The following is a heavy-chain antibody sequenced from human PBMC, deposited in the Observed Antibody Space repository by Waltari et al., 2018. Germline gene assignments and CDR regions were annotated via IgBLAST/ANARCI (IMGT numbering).Heavy chain of an antibody. V-gene: IGHV4-59*08. CDR1: GDFLSDDH. CDR2: LRNTGGT. J-gene: IGHJ4*02. CDR3: ARLPTKYYDSIGWGFFDQ. D-gene: IGHD3-22*01. Sequence: HVQLQESGPGLVKPSETLSLTCTVSGDFLSDDHWPWTRQAPGKGLEWIAYLRNTGGTKCTPSLESRVTVSAVTSKKQFSLRLTSVTAADTAVYYCARLPTKYYDSIGWGFFDQWGQGILVTVSS.